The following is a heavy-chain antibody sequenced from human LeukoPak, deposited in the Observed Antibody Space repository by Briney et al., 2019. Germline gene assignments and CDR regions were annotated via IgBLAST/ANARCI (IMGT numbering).Heavy chain of an antibody. CDR1: GYTFTSYG. CDR3: ATAYEGRYAYFDY. V-gene: IGHV1-18*01. CDR2: ISAYNGNT. J-gene: IGHJ4*02. D-gene: IGHD1-26*01. Sequence: ASVKVSCKASGYTFTSYGISWVRQAPGQGLEWMGWISAYNGNTNYAQKLQGRVTMTTDTSTSTAYMELSSLRSEDTAVYYCATAYEGRYAYFDYWGQGTLVTVSS.